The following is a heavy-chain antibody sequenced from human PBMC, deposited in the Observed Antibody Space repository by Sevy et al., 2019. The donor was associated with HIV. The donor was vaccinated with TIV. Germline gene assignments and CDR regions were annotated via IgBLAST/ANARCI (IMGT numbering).Heavy chain of an antibody. CDR2: MNPNSGNT. J-gene: IGHJ2*01. Sequence: ASLKVSCQASGYTFDNYDINWVRQATGQGLEWMGWMNPNSGNTGYAEKFQGRVTMSRVSSIRTAYMELNGLTSEDTAVYYCTRGLSFTYAKRGDWLNWYLDVWGRGTLVTVSS. D-gene: IGHD2-21*02. V-gene: IGHV1-8*01. CDR3: TRGLSFTYAKRGDWLNWYLDV. CDR1: GYTFDNYD.